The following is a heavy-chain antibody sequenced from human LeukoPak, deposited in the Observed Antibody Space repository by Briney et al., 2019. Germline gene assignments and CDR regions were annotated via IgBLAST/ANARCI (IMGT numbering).Heavy chain of an antibody. CDR2: SNPNSGCT. Sequence: GASVKVSCKASGYTFTGYYMHWVRQAPGQGLEWMGWSNPNSGCTNYAQKFQGRVTMTRDTSISTAYMELSRLRSDDTAVYYCARVELGQSYYYDSSGYPEDYWGQGTLVTVSS. V-gene: IGHV1-2*02. CDR3: ARVELGQSYYYDSSGYPEDY. CDR1: GYTFTGYY. D-gene: IGHD3-22*01. J-gene: IGHJ4*02.